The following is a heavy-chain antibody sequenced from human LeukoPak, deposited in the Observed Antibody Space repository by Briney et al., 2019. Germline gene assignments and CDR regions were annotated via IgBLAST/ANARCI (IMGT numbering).Heavy chain of an antibody. CDR2: LYYSGRT. CDR1: GGTISTSLYY. Sequence: SETLSLTCSVSGGTISTSLYYWGWIRQPPGKGLEWLGSLYYSGRTYYNPSLKSRVTISIDTSKNQFSLRLTSVTAADTAVYYCARRYCSGADCYGGDSYYYMDVWGKGTTVTISS. D-gene: IGHD2-2*01. V-gene: IGHV4-39*01. CDR3: ARRYCSGADCYGGDSYYYMDV. J-gene: IGHJ6*03.